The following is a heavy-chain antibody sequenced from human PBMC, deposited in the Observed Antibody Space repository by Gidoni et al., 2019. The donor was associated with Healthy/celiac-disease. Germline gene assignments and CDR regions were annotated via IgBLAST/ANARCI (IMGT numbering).Heavy chain of an antibody. J-gene: IGHJ6*02. CDR1: GFTFSSYS. D-gene: IGHD6-19*01. CDR3: ARSSGSDYYYYGMDV. V-gene: IGHV3-21*01. CDR2: ISSSSSYI. Sequence: EVQLVESGGGLVKPGGSLRLSCAASGFTFSSYSMNWVRQAPGKGLEWVSSISSSSSYIYYADSVKGRFTISRDNAKNSLYLQMNSLRAEDTAVYYCARSSGSDYYYYGMDVWGQGTTVTVSS.